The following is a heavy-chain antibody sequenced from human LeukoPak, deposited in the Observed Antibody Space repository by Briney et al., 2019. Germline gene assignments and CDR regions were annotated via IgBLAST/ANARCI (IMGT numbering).Heavy chain of an antibody. Sequence: PGRSLRLSCAAAGFRFSHYGMHSLRQAPGKGLEWVAVIWCDGTNQYYADSVKGRFTISRDDSGNTVYLHMNSLRPEDTGVYYCAKDAQRGFDYSNSLESWGQGTPVTVST. CDR3: AKDAQRGFDYSNSLES. J-gene: IGHJ5*02. V-gene: IGHV3-33*06. CDR1: GFRFSHYG. D-gene: IGHD4-11*01. CDR2: IWCDGTNQ.